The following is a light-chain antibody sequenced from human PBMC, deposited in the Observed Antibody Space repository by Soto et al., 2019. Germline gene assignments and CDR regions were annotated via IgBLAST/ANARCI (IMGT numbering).Light chain of an antibody. CDR1: QSVDSK. Sequence: EIAMTQSPATLSVSPGERATLSCRASQSVDSKLAWYQQKPGQGPRLLIYGASNRATGIPARFSGSGSGTEFTLTISSLQSEDFAVYYCQHYSTWLWTFGPGTKVEIK. CDR3: QHYSTWLWT. V-gene: IGKV3-15*01. CDR2: GAS. J-gene: IGKJ1*01.